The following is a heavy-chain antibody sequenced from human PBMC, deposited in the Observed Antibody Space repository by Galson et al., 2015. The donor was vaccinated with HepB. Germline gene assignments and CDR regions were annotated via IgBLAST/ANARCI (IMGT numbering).Heavy chain of an antibody. CDR2: ISAYNGNT. Sequence: SVKVSCKASGYTFTSYGISWVRQAPGQGLEWMGWISAYNGNTNYAQKLQGRVTMTTDTSTSTAYMELRSLRSDDTAVYYCARVAPPSIANPTRYFQHWGQGTLVTVSS. D-gene: IGHD5-12*01. J-gene: IGHJ1*01. V-gene: IGHV1-18*01. CDR3: ARVAPPSIANPTRYFQH. CDR1: GYTFTSYG.